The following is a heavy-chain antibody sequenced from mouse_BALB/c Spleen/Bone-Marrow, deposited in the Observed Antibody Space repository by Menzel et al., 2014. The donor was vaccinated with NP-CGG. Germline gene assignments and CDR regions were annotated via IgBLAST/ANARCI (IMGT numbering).Heavy chain of an antibody. CDR2: INPSTDYT. CDR3: ARRAYGGSYGFAY. Sequence: LQESGAELAKPGASLKMSCKASGYTFTSYWMHWVKQRPGQGLEWIGYINPSTDYTEYNQKFKDKATLTADKSSSTAFMQLSSLTSEDSAVHYCARRAYGGSYGFAYWGQGTLVTVSA. J-gene: IGHJ3*01. D-gene: IGHD1-1*01. V-gene: IGHV1-7*01. CDR1: GYTFTSYW.